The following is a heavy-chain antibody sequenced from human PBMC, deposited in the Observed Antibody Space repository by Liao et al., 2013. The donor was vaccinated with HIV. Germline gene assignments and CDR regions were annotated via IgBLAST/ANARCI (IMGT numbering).Heavy chain of an antibody. CDR2: IYHTGST. D-gene: IGHD6-13*01. CDR3: ARDETAAGYYYYYYMDV. Sequence: QVQLQESGPGLVKPSQTLSLACTVSGGSISSVDYYWSWIRQPPGKGLEWIGYIYHTGSTYYNPSLKSRVTMSVDTSKNQFSLKLSSVTAADTAVYYCARDETAAGYYYYYYMDVWGKGTTVTVSS. J-gene: IGHJ6*03. CDR1: GGSISSVDYY. V-gene: IGHV4-30-4*08.